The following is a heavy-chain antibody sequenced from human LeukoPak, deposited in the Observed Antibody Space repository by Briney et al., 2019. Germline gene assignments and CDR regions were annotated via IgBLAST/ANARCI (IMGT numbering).Heavy chain of an antibody. V-gene: IGHV3-7*01. CDR1: GFTFSSYA. J-gene: IGHJ4*02. D-gene: IGHD6-19*01. CDR2: IKQDGSEK. Sequence: PGGSLRLSCAASGFTFSSYAMSWVRQAPGKGLEWVANIKQDGSEKYYVDSVKGRFTISRDNAKNSLYLQMNSLRAEDTAVYYCARADSSGWYSRGDYWGQGTLVTVSS. CDR3: ARADSSGWYSRGDY.